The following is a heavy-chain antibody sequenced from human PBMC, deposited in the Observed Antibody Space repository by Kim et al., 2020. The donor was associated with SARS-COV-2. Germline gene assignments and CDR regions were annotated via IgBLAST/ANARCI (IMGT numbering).Heavy chain of an antibody. V-gene: IGHV2-5*01. Sequence: RYSPSLKSRLTITKDTSKNQVVLTMTNMDPVDTSTYYCAHKPKGRTDFEYWGQGTLVTVSS. J-gene: IGHJ4*02. D-gene: IGHD2-2*01. CDR3: AHKPKGRTDFEY.